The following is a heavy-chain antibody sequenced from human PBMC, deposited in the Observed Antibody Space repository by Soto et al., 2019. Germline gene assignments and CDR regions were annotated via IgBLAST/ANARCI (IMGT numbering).Heavy chain of an antibody. D-gene: IGHD3-16*02. CDR3: ARRGRGFDGYLDS. V-gene: IGHV1-2*04. CDR1: GYTFTGYY. J-gene: IGHJ4*02. CDR2: INPNSGGT. Sequence: GASVKVSCKASGYTFTGYYMHWVRQAPGQGLEWMGWINPNSGGTNYAQKFQGWVTMTRDTSISTAYMELSRLRSDDTAVYYCARRGRGFDGYLDSWGQGTRVTVSS.